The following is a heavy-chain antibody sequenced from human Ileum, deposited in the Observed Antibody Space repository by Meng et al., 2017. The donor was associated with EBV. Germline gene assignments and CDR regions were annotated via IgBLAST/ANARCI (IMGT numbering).Heavy chain of an antibody. V-gene: IGHV1-18*01. J-gene: IGHJ4*02. CDR2: FSVYNGNT. Sequence: VQVVQSGAGVKKPGASVKVSCKASGYTFTSYGISWVRQAPGQGLEWMGWFSVYNGNTIYAQKLQDRVTMTTDTSTSTAYMELRSLRSDDTAVYYCARGQNYYGSGSLIDYWGQGTLVTVSS. D-gene: IGHD3-10*01. CDR3: ARGQNYYGSGSLIDY. CDR1: GYTFTSYG.